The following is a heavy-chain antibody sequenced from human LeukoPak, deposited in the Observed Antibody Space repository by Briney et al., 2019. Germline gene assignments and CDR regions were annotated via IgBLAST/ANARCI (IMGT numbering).Heavy chain of an antibody. Sequence: GGSLRLSCAASGFAFGSHWMHWVRQAPGKGLVWVSSINSDGSSTSYADSVKGRFTISRDNAKNTLYLQMNTLRAEDTAVYYCASLDYWGQGTPVTVSS. CDR1: GFAFGSHW. CDR2: INSDGSST. V-gene: IGHV3-74*01. CDR3: ASLDY. J-gene: IGHJ4*02.